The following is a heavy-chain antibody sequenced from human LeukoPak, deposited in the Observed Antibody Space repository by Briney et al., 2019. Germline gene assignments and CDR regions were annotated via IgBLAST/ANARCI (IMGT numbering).Heavy chain of an antibody. CDR1: GFTFDDYA. D-gene: IGHD2-15*01. CDR3: AKDKGAVGAYGMDV. J-gene: IGHJ6*02. V-gene: IGHV3-9*01. Sequence: QPGRSLRLSCAASGFTFDDYAMHWVRQAPGKGLEWVSGISWNSGSIGYADSVKGRFTISRDNAKNSLYLQMNSLRAEDTALYYCAKDKGAVGAYGMDVWGQGTTVTVSS. CDR2: ISWNSGSI.